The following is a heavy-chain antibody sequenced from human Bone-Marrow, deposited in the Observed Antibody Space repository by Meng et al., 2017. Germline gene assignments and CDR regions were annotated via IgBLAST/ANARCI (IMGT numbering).Heavy chain of an antibody. CDR2: INHSGST. CDR1: GGSFSGYY. CDR3: ARGSGSPEYCSSTSCYSGGWFDP. J-gene: IGHJ5*02. D-gene: IGHD2-2*02. V-gene: IGHV4-34*01. Sequence: QVQLQQWGAGLLKPPETLSLTCAVYGGSFSGYYWSWIRQPPGKGLEWMGEINHSGSTNYNPSLKSRVTISVDTSKNQFSLKLSSVTAADTAVYYCARGSGSPEYCSSTSCYSGGWFDPWCQGTLVTVSS.